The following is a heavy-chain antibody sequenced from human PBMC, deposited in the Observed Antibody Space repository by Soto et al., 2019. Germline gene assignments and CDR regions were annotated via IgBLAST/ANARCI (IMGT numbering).Heavy chain of an antibody. J-gene: IGHJ4*02. CDR2: ILNDASGH. CDR1: GFTFSRHG. D-gene: IGHD4-17*01. V-gene: IGHV3-33*01. CDR3: ARDADYPDTGFDS. Sequence: QVQLVESGGGVVQPGTSLRLSCAASGFTFSRHGMHWVRQTPGKGLEWLAVILNDASGHWYADSVKGRFTISRDNFENALYLQMNGLRLEDTAMYYCARDADYPDTGFDSWGQGTLVTVSS.